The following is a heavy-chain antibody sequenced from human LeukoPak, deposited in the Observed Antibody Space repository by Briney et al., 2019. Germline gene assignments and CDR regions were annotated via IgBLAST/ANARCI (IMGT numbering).Heavy chain of an antibody. D-gene: IGHD3-3*01. V-gene: IGHV3-23*01. CDR3: VRSGYYTYQYYYMDV. CDR1: GFTFSSYA. CDR2: IGGSDGST. Sequence: GGSLRLSCAASGFTFSSYAMSWVRQSPGKGLEWVSTIGGSDGSTYNADSVKDRFTMSRDNSKNTLYLQVNSLRAEDTAVYYCVRSGYYTYQYYYMDVWGKGTTVTVSS. J-gene: IGHJ6*03.